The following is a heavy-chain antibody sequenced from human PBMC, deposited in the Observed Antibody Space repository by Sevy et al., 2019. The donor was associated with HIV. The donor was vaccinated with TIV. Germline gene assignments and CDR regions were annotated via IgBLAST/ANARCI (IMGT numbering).Heavy chain of an antibody. V-gene: IGHV3-11*04. CDR1: GFTFSDYY. CDR3: AREGIKTGGYFDY. J-gene: IGHJ4*02. Sequence: GGSLRLSCAASGFTFSDYYMNWIRQAPGKGLEWVSYISSSGSTIDYADSVKGRFIISRDNAKNSLYLQMNSLRAEDTAVYYCAREGIKTGGYFDYWGQGTLVTVSS. D-gene: IGHD3-10*01. CDR2: ISSSGSTI.